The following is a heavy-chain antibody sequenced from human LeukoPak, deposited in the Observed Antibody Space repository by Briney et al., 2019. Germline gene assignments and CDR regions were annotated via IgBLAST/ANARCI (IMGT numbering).Heavy chain of an antibody. CDR1: GFPFSRYS. CDR2: IPLRISI. Sequence: PGGSLRLSCAASGFPFSRYSMAWVRQAPGKGLEWVSSIPLRISIPYANSVRGRFNISRANASNSLYLQMNSLRAEDTAIYYCARDYPNDCSSRSCPSPFDYWGQGILVTVSP. CDR3: ARDYPNDCSSRSCPSPFDY. J-gene: IGHJ4*02. D-gene: IGHD2-2*01. V-gene: IGHV3-21*01.